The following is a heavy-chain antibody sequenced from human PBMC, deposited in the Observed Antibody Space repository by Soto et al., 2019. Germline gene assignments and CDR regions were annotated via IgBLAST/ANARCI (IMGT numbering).Heavy chain of an antibody. J-gene: IGHJ5*02. D-gene: IGHD4-17*01. V-gene: IGHV4-4*02. Sequence: QVQLQESGPGLVKPSRTLSLTCAVSGGSISSSNWWSWVRQPPGKGLEWIGEIYHSGSTNYNPSLKSRVTTPVDKSKNQFSLKLSSVTAADTAVYYCARAIGDYDVPDWFDPWGQGTLVTVSS. CDR3: ARAIGDYDVPDWFDP. CDR2: IYHSGST. CDR1: GGSISSSNW.